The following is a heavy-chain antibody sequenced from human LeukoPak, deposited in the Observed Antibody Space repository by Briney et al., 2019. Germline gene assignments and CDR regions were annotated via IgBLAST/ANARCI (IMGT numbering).Heavy chain of an antibody. CDR1: GDSISSNYW. CDR2: IYHSGST. V-gene: IGHV4-4*02. J-gene: IGHJ4*02. D-gene: IGHD3-3*01. Sequence: PSETLSLTCAVSGDSISSNYWWSWVRQPPGKGLEWIGEIYHSGSTNYNPSLKSRVTISADTSKNHFSLRLSSVTAADTAVYYCARVPSKYYDFWSGLHPFDYWGQGTLVTVSS. CDR3: ARVPSKYYDFWSGLHPFDY.